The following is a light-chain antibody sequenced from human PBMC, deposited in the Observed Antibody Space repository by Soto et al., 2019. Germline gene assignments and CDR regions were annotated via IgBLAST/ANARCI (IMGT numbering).Light chain of an antibody. CDR3: SSYAGSNNVI. V-gene: IGLV2-8*01. CDR1: SSDVGGNNY. CDR2: EVT. Sequence: QSALTQPPSASGSPGQSVAISCTGTSSDVGGNNYVSWDQQHPGKAPKLMVYEVTQRPSGVAARFSGSKSGNTASLTVSGLQAEDEADYYCSSYAGSNNVIFGGGTKLTVL. J-gene: IGLJ2*01.